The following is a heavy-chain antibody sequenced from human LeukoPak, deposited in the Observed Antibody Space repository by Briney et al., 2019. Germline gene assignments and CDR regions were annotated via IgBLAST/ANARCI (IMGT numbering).Heavy chain of an antibody. V-gene: IGHV1-69*04. CDR3: AREFMAAAGEGLDY. J-gene: IGHJ4*02. D-gene: IGHD6-13*01. CDR1: GGTFSSYT. CDR2: IIPILGIA. Sequence: SVKVSCKASGGTFSSYTISWVRQAPGQGLEWMGRIIPILGIANYAQKFQGRVTITADKSTSTAYKELSSLRSEDTAVYYCAREFMAAAGEGLDYWDQGTLVTVSS.